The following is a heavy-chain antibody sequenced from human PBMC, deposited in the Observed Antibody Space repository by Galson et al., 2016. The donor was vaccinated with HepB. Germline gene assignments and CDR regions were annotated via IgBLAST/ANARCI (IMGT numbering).Heavy chain of an antibody. CDR1: GFTFSNYA. CDR2: ISYDGNNK. CDR3: ARDPDHYSSGWYYFAY. D-gene: IGHD6-19*01. V-gene: IGHV3-30-3*01. Sequence: SLRLSCAASGFTFSNYAMHWVRQAPGKGLEWVAVISYDGNNKYYADSVKGRFTISRDNSKNTLYLQMNSLRTEDTAVYYCARDPDHYSSGWYYFAYWGQGTLVTVSS. J-gene: IGHJ4*02.